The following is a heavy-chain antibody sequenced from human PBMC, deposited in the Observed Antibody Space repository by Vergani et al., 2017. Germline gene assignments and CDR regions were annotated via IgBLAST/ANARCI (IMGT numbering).Heavy chain of an antibody. CDR1: GGTFSSYA. CDR3: ARDRLGYCRGGSCYGGAVY. D-gene: IGHD2-15*01. Sequence: QVQLVQSGAEVKKPGSSVKVSCKASGGTFSSYAISWVRQAPGQGLEWMGGIIPIFGTANYAQKFQGRVTITADESTSTAYMELSSLRSEDTAVYYWARDRLGYCRGGSCYGGAVYWGQGTLVTVSS. V-gene: IGHV1-69*01. CDR2: IIPIFGTA. J-gene: IGHJ4*02.